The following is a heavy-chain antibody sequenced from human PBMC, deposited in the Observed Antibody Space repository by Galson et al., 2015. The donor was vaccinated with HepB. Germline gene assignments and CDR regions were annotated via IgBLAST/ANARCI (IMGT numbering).Heavy chain of an antibody. D-gene: IGHD6-19*01. Sequence: SVKVSCKASGYTFNNFGISWVRQAPGQGLEWMGCISGYNGDTNYAQKLQDRVTTTTDSSTSTAYMELRSLRSDDTGIFYCARARYSSSPPDYWGQGTLVTVSS. CDR1: GYTFNNFG. J-gene: IGHJ4*02. V-gene: IGHV1-18*01. CDR3: ARARYSSSPPDY. CDR2: ISGYNGDT.